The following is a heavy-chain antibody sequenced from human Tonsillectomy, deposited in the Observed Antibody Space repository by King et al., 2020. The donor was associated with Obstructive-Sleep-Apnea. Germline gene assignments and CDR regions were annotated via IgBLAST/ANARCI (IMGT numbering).Heavy chain of an antibody. V-gene: IGHV4-39*07. CDR3: ARGVVVADRDYFYYYGMDV. J-gene: IGHJ6*01. D-gene: IGHD2-15*01. CDR2: IYYSGST. CDR1: GGSISSNTYY. Sequence: LQLQESGPGLVKSSETLSLTCTVSGGSISSNTYYWGWIRQPPGKGLEWIGGIYYSGSTYYNPSLKSRVTISVDTSKNHFSLKLNSVTDADTAVYYCARGVVVADRDYFYYYGMDV.